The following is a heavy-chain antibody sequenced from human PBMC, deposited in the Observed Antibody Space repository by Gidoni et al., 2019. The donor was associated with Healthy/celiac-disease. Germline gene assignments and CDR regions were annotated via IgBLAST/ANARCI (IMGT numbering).Heavy chain of an antibody. CDR2: ISSSSSTI. J-gene: IGHJ6*02. D-gene: IGHD2-15*01. Sequence: RTPYISSSSSTIYYAASVKGRFTISRDNAKNSLYLQMNSLRDEDTAVYYCARDRGGVVVVAASLHYYYYGMDVWGQGTTVTVSS. V-gene: IGHV3-48*02. CDR3: ARDRGGVVVVAASLHYYYYGMDV.